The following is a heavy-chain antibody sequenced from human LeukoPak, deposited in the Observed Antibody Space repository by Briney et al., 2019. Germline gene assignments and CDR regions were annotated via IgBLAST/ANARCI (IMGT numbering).Heavy chain of an antibody. V-gene: IGHV3-48*03. CDR1: GFTFSSYE. J-gene: IGHJ5*02. CDR3: ARARGLGYGDDVRWFDP. D-gene: IGHD4-17*01. Sequence: GGSLRLSCAASGFTFSSYEMNWVRPAPGKGLEWVSYISSSGSTIYYADSVKGRFTISRDNAKNTLYLQMNSLRAEDTAVYYCARARGLGYGDDVRWFDPWGQGTLVTVSS. CDR2: ISSSGSTI.